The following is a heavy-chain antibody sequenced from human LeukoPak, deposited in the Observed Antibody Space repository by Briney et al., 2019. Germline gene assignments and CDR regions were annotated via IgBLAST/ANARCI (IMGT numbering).Heavy chain of an antibody. D-gene: IGHD1-7*01. CDR3: TTAGTRTTRFVDY. CDR1: GFTFSNAW. V-gene: IGHV3-15*04. J-gene: IGHJ4*02. CDR2: IVSKTDGGTT. Sequence: PGGSLRLSCAASGFTFSNAWMSWVRQAPGKGLEWVGRIVSKTDGGTTNYAAPVKGRFTISRDDSENTLCLQMNGLKSEDTAVYYCTTAGTRTTRFVDYWGQGALVTVSS.